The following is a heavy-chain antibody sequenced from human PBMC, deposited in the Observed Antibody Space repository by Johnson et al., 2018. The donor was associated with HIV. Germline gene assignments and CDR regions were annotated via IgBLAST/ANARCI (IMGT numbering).Heavy chain of an antibody. CDR3: AREGSSSSWNAFDI. D-gene: IGHD6-6*01. J-gene: IGHJ3*02. CDR1: GFTFTSYA. V-gene: IGHV3-30*04. CDR2: ISYAGSNI. Sequence: QVQVVESGGGVVQPGRSLRLSCAASGFTFTSYALHWVRQAPGKGLEWVAVISYAGSNISYADSVKGRFTISRDNAKNSLYLQMNSLRAEDTAVYYCAREGSSSSWNAFDIWGQGTMVTVSS.